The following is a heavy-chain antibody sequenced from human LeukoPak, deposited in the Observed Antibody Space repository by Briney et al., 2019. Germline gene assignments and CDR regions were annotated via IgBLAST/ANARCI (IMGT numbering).Heavy chain of an antibody. Sequence: GSSVKVSCKASGGTFSSYAISWVRQAPGQGLEWMGGIIPIFGTANYAQKFQARVTITADESTSTAYMELSSLRSEDTAVYYCARTDTAMGDYYYYMDVWGKGTTVTISS. V-gene: IGHV1-69*01. J-gene: IGHJ6*03. CDR1: GGTFSSYA. CDR2: IIPIFGTA. D-gene: IGHD5-18*01. CDR3: ARTDTAMGDYYYYMDV.